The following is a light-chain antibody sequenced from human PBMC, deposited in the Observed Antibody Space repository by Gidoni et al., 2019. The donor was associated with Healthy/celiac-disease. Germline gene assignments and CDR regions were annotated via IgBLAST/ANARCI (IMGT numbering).Light chain of an antibody. CDR3: QQYGSSPLT. CDR1: QSVSSSY. V-gene: IGKV3-20*01. Sequence: TVLTQSPGTLSLSPGERATLSCRASQSVSSSYLAWYQQKPGHAPRLLIYGASSRATGLPDRFSGSGSGTDFTLTISRLEPEDFAVYYCQQYGSSPLTFGRXTKVEIK. J-gene: IGKJ4*01. CDR2: GAS.